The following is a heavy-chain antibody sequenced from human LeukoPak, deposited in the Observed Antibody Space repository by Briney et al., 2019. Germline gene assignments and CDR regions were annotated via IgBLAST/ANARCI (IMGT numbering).Heavy chain of an antibody. D-gene: IGHD3-22*01. V-gene: IGHV3-74*01. J-gene: IGHJ2*01. CDR3: AIDPPHDYYDSSGQTPYWYFDL. CDR1: GFTFSDYW. CDR2: IYSDGRTT. Sequence: PGGSLRLSCSVSGFTFSDYWMHWVRHAPGKGLVWVSRIYSDGRTTNYADSVKSRFTISRDKAKNTLYVQMNSLRGEDTAVYYCAIDPPHDYYDSSGQTPYWYFDLWGRGTLVTVSS.